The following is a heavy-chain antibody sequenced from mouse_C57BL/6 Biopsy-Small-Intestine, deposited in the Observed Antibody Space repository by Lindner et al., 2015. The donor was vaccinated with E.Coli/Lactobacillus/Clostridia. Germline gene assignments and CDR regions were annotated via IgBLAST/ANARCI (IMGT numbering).Heavy chain of an antibody. CDR1: GYSFTSYW. CDR2: IYPSSNI. D-gene: IGHD3-1*01. Sequence: VQLQESGAELVKPGASVKLSCKASGYSFTSYWINWVKQRPGQGLEWIGNIYPSSNINYNEKFKSKATLTVDTSSNTAYMQLSSLTSDDSAVYYCARGGYPLYAMDYWGQGTSVTVSS. J-gene: IGHJ4*01. CDR3: ARGGYPLYAMDY. V-gene: IGHV1S61*01.